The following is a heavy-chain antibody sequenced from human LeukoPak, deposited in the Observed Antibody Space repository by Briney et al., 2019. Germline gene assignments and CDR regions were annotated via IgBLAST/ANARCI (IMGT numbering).Heavy chain of an antibody. CDR3: VEGYCTNGVCATSVEFDY. CDR2: ISYDGSNK. CDR1: GFTFSSYA. V-gene: IGHV3-30*04. Sequence: GGSLRLSCAASGFTFSSYAMHWVRQAPGKGLEWVAVISYDGSNKYYADSVKGRFTISRDSSKNTLYLQMNSLRAEDTAVYYCVEGYCTNGVCATSVEFDYWGQGTLVTVSS. J-gene: IGHJ4*02. D-gene: IGHD2-8*01.